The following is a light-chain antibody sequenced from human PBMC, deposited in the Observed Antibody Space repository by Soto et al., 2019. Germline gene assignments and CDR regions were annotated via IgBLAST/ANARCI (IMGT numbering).Light chain of an antibody. CDR3: QQYGSSPLT. V-gene: IGKV3-20*01. J-gene: IGKJ4*01. CDR2: GAS. CDR1: QSVSSSY. Sequence: EIVLTQSPGTLSLSPGERATLSCRASQSVSSSYLAWYQQKPGQAPRLLIYGASSRATGIPDRFIGSGSGTDFTRTISRLEPEDFAVYYCQQYGSSPLTFGGGTKVEIK.